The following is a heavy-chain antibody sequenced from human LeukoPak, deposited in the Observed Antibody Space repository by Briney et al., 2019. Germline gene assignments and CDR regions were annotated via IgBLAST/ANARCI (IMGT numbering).Heavy chain of an antibody. V-gene: IGHV1-69*05. D-gene: IGHD4-17*01. CDR2: IIPIFGTA. CDR1: GGTFSSYA. Sequence: SVKVSCKASGGTFSSYAISWVRQAPGQGLEWMGRIIPIFGTANYAQKFQGRVTITTDESTSTAYMELSSLRSEDTAVYYCARRLGLGYGDYESAFDIWGQGTTVTVSS. CDR3: ARRLGLGYGDYESAFDI. J-gene: IGHJ3*02.